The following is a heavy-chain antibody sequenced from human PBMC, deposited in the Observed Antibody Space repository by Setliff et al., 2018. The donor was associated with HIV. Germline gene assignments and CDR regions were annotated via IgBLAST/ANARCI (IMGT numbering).Heavy chain of an antibody. D-gene: IGHD5-18*01. J-gene: IGHJ4*02. V-gene: IGHV4-34*01. CDR3: ARGSWGWGYSYGKNYYFDY. Sequence: SETLSLTCAVYGGSFSGYFWSWICQPPGRGLEWSGEINHSGSSNYNPSLKSRVTISVDTSKNQFSLNLNSVTAADTAVYYCARGSWGWGYSYGKNYYFDYWGQGALVTVSS. CDR1: GGSFSGYF. CDR2: INHSGSS.